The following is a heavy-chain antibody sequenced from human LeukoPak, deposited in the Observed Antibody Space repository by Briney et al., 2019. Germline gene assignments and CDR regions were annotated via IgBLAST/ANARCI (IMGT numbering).Heavy chain of an antibody. D-gene: IGHD4-17*01. CDR2: ISEGVGNT. CDR3: AKREKGTTGRFFDY. V-gene: IGHV3-23*01. CDR1: GFTFTNYA. J-gene: IGHJ4*02. Sequence: GGSLRLSCAASGFTFTNYAMTWVRQAPGKGLEWVSGISEGVGNTYYADSVKGRFTISRDHSKNTLYLQMDSLRAEDTALYYCAKREKGTTGRFFDYWGQGTLVTVSS.